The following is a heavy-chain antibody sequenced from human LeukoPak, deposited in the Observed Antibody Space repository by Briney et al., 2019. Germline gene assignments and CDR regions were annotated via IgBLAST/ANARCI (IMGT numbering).Heavy chain of an antibody. CDR3: ARPIVGANPYYYYYMDV. V-gene: IGHV4-39*07. D-gene: IGHD1-26*01. CDR2: VYYIGST. Sequence: SETLSLTCTVSGDSISRSSDYWGWIRQPPGKGPEWIGSVYYIGSTFYNPSLKSRLTISVDTSKNQFSLKLSSVTAADTAVYYCARPIVGANPYYYYYMDVWGKGTTVTVSS. J-gene: IGHJ6*03. CDR1: GDSISRSSDY.